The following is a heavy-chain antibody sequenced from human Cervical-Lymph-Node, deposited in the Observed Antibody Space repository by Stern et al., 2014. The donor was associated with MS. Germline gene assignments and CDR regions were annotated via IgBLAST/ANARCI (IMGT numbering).Heavy chain of an antibody. CDR3: ARGGRMASMFY. J-gene: IGHJ1*01. CDR1: GGSFTDYY. Sequence: MQLVESGPGLVKPSETLSLTCNVSGGSFTDYYWSWIRQPPGKGLEWIGCVYHTGSTHYNPSLKSRVTISLDTSKNHFSLRLRSVTAADAAVYYCARGGRMASMFYWGQGTLVTVSS. V-gene: IGHV4-59*01. D-gene: IGHD5-24*01. CDR2: VYHTGST.